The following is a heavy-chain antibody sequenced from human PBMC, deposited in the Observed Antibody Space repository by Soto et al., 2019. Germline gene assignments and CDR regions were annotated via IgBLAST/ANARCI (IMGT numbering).Heavy chain of an antibody. CDR2: INAANGDT. CDR1: GYTFTSYG. D-gene: IGHD6-13*01. V-gene: IGHV1-3*01. J-gene: IGHJ5*02. Sequence: ASVKISCKASGYTFTSYGIHWVRQAPGQRLEWMGWINAANGDTKYSPKFQGRVTITRETSASTAYMELSSLRSEDTAVYYCVRRHVSATGIDWFEPWGEGTLVTVSS. CDR3: VRRHVSATGIDWFEP.